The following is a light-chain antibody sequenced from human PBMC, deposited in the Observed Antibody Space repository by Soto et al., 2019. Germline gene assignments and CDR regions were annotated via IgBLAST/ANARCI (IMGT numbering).Light chain of an antibody. CDR2: DVS. J-gene: IGLJ1*01. V-gene: IGLV2-14*01. CDR3: SSYTSSSPL. CDR1: SSDVGGYNY. Sequence: QSALTQPASVSGSPGQSITISCTGTSSDVGGYNYVSWYQQHPGKAPKLMIYDVSNRPSGVSNRFSGSKSGNTASLTISGLQAEDEADYYCSSYTSSSPLFGTGTKLTV.